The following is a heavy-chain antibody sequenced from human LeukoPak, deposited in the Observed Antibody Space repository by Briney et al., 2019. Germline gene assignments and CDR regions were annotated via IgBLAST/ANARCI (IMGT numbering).Heavy chain of an antibody. D-gene: IGHD5-12*01. CDR3: ARAPIVATIVFDY. V-gene: IGHV3-11*01. CDR2: ISSSGSTI. J-gene: IGHJ4*02. Sequence: GGSLRLSCAASGLTFSDYYMSWIRQAPGKGLEWVSYISSSGSTIYYADSVKGRFTISRDNAKNSLYLQMNSLRAEDTAVYYCARAPIVATIVFDYWGQGTLVTVSS. CDR1: GLTFSDYY.